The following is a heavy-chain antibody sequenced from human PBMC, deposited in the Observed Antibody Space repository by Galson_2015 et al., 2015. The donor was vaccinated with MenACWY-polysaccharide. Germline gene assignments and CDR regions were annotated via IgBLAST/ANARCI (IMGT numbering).Heavy chain of an antibody. CDR3: ARGHYGMDV. V-gene: IGHV3-21*06. CDR1: GFSITSYA. J-gene: IGHJ6*02. CDR2: ISGSGTNI. Sequence: SLRLSCAVSGFSITSYAVNWVRQAPGKGLEWVAVISGSGTNIQYADSAKGRFTISRDNARSSLYLQMNGLRAEDTAVYYCARGHYGMDVWGQGTTVTVS.